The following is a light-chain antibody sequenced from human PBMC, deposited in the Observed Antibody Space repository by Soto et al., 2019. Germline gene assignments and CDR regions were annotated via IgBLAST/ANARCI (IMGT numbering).Light chain of an antibody. CDR2: FAS. J-gene: IGKJ5*01. CDR3: QQYHSHPLT. CDR1: RGIDDR. V-gene: IGKV1D-16*01. Sequence: DIQMTQSPSSLSASVGDRVTITCRASRGIDDRLAWYQQKPEKAPISLIYFASNLQDWVPSRFSGSGSGTEFTLTISNLQPEDFAAYYCQQYHSHPLTFGQGTRLEIK.